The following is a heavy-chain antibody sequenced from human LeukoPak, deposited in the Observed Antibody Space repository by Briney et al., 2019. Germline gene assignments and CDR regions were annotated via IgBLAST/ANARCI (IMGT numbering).Heavy chain of an antibody. D-gene: IGHD3-22*01. Sequence: GGSLRLSCAASGFTVSSNYTSWVRQAPGKGLEWVSVIYSGGSTYYADSVKGRFTISRDNSKNTLYLQMNSLRAEDTAVYYCARAYYDSSGYLEYFQHWGQGTLVTVSS. CDR1: GFTVSSNY. J-gene: IGHJ1*01. CDR3: ARAYYDSSGYLEYFQH. V-gene: IGHV3-66*01. CDR2: IYSGGST.